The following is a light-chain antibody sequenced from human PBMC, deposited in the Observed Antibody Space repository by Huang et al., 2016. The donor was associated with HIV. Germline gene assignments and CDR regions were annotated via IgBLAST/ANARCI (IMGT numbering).Light chain of an antibody. CDR3: QKYNSAPRT. Sequence: DIQMTQSPSSLSASVGDRVTISCRARQGIANHLAWYQQRPVKAPKLLIYAASALQSGVPSRFSGSGSGTEFTLTISSLQPEDVATYFCQKYNSAPRTFGPGTKVEIK. CDR1: QGIANH. J-gene: IGKJ3*01. V-gene: IGKV1-27*01. CDR2: AAS.